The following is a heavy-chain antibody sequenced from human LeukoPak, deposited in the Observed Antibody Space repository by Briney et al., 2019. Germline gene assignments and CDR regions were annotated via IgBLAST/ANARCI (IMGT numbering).Heavy chain of an antibody. J-gene: IGHJ4*02. CDR2: ITISSRYI. Sequence: GGSLRLSCAASGFTFSRYTMNWVRQAPGKGLEWVSSITISSRYIYHADSVKGRFTISRDNAKNSLYLQMNSLRAEDTAVYYCARDYGGNSDYWGQGTLVTVSS. V-gene: IGHV3-21*01. CDR3: ARDYGGNSDY. CDR1: GFTFSRYT. D-gene: IGHD4-23*01.